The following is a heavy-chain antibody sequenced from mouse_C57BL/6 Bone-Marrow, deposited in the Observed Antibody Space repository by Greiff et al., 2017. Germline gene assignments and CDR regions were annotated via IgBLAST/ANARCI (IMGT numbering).Heavy chain of an antibody. D-gene: IGHD2-5*01. Sequence: EVHLVESEGGLVQPGSSMKLSCTASGFTFSDYYMAWVRQVPEKGLEWVANINYDGSSTYYLDSLKSRFIISRDNAKNILYLQMSSLKSEDTATYYCARDPYSNYVGYWYFDVWGTGTTVTVSS. CDR2: INYDGSST. CDR1: GFTFSDYY. J-gene: IGHJ1*03. V-gene: IGHV5-16*01. CDR3: ARDPYSNYVGYWYFDV.